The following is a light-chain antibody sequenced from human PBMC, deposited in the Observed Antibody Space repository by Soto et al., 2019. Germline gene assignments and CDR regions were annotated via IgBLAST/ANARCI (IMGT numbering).Light chain of an antibody. V-gene: IGLV2-14*01. CDR1: SSDVGGYNY. J-gene: IGLJ1*01. CDR3: SSYTSSSTLFV. CDR2: DVS. Sequence: QSVLAQPASVSGSPGQSITISCTGTSSDVGGYNYVSWYQQHPGNAPKLMIYDVSNRPSGVSNRFSGSKSGNTASLTISGLQAEDEADYYCSSYTSSSTLFVFGTGTKVTV.